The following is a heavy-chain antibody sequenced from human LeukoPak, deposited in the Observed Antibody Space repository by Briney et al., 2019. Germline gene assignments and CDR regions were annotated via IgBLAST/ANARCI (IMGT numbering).Heavy chain of an antibody. CDR1: GPTFNKYL. V-gene: IGHV3-7*03. CDR2: IKQDGSEK. CDR3: ARDGFGTGSN. D-gene: IGHD3-16*01. Sequence: GSLRLSCAASGPTFNKYLIDWVRPAPGKGLEWVANIKQDGSEKNYVDSVKGRFIISRDNAKNSLYLQMNTLRADDTAVYYCARDGFGTGSNWGQGTLVTVSS. J-gene: IGHJ4*02.